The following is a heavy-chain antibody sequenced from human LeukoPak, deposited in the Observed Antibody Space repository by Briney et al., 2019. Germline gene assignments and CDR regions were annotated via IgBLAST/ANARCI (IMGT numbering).Heavy chain of an antibody. V-gene: IGHV3-30-3*01. D-gene: IGHD3-3*01. CDR2: ISYDGGNK. CDR3: ARGRGVVIYLFDY. CDR1: GFTFSSYA. J-gene: IGHJ4*02. Sequence: PGGSLRLSCAASGFTFSSYAMHWVRQAPGKGLEWVAVISYDGGNKYYADSVKGRFTISRDNSKNTLYLQMNSLRAEDTAVYYCARGRGVVIYLFDYWGQGTLVTVSS.